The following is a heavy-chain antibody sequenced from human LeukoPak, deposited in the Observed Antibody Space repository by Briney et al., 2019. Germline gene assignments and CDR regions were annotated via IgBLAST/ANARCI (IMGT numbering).Heavy chain of an antibody. CDR1: GFTVSSNY. CDR3: ARKGLYYYDSTDY. V-gene: IGHV3-66*01. CDR2: IYSGGST. J-gene: IGHJ4*02. D-gene: IGHD3-22*01. Sequence: GGSLRLSCAASGFTVSSNYMSRVRQAPGKGLEWVSVIYSGGSTYYADSVKGRFTISRDNSKNTLYLQMNSLRAEDTAVYYCARKGLYYYDSTDYWGQGTLVTVSS.